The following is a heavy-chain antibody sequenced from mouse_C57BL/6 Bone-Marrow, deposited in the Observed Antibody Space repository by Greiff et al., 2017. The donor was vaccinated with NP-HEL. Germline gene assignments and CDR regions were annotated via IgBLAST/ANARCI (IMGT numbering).Heavy chain of an antibody. CDR2: INPGSGGT. CDR1: GYAFTNYL. D-gene: IGHD1-1*01. V-gene: IGHV1-54*01. J-gene: IGHJ3*01. Sequence: LVESGAELVRPGTSVKVSCKASGYAFTNYLIEWVKQRPGQGLEWIGVINPGSGGTNYNEKFKGKATLTADKSSSTAYMQLSSLTSEDSAVYFCAREGIIYYYGSSPFAYWGQGTLVTVSA. CDR3: AREGIIYYYGSSPFAY.